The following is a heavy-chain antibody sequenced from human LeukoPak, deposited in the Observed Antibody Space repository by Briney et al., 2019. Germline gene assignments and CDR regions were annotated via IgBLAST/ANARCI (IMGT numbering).Heavy chain of an antibody. J-gene: IGHJ4*02. CDR2: INPNSGGT. D-gene: IGHD1-26*01. Sequence: ASVKVSCKASGYTLTGYHMHWVRQAPGQGLEWMGWINPNSGGTNYAQKFQGRVTMTRDTSISTAYMELSRLRSDDTAVYFCARDLVGTTTPAFDYWGQGTLVTVSS. CDR1: GYTLTGYH. V-gene: IGHV1-2*02. CDR3: ARDLVGTTTPAFDY.